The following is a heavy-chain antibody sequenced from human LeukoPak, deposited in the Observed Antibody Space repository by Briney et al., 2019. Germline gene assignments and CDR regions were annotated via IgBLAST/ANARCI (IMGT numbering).Heavy chain of an antibody. CDR1: GGSISSGGYY. J-gene: IGHJ3*02. CDR3: ARLGPTSGSYDALDI. CDR2: IYYSGST. Sequence: PSETLSLTCTVSGGSISSGGYYWSWIRQHPGKGLEWIGYIYYSGSTDYNPSLRSRVTISVDTSKNQFSLKLSSVTAADTAVYYCARLGPTSGSYDALDIWGQGTMVTVSS. V-gene: IGHV4-61*08. D-gene: IGHD1-26*01.